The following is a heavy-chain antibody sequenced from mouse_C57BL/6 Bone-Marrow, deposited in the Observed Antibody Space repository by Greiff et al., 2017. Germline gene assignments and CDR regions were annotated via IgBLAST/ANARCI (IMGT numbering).Heavy chain of an antibody. J-gene: IGHJ4*01. CDR1: GYSITSDH. D-gene: IGHD2-1*01. CDR2: ITYSGST. CDR3: ARALYYDNYEAMDY. V-gene: IGHV3-8*01. Sequence: EVHLVESGPGLAKPSQTLSLTCSVTGYSITSDHWNWIRKFLGSNLEYMGYITYSGSTYYNPSLKSQIPITRDTSKNQSYLQLNSVTTEDTATYYCARALYYDNYEAMDYWGQGTSVTVSS.